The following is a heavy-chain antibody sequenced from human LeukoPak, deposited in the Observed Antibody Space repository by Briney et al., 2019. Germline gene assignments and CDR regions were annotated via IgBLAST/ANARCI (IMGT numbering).Heavy chain of an antibody. CDR3: ARPGKVSGVYYYYMDV. CDR1: GGSIGSSSYY. V-gene: IGHV4-39*01. D-gene: IGHD3-10*01. J-gene: IGHJ6*03. Sequence: PSETLSLTCTVSGGSIGSSSYYWAWIRQPPGKGLEWIGTISYSGSTYYNPSLKSRVTISVDTSKNQFSLKLSSVTAADTAVYYCARPGKVSGVYYYYMDVWGKGTTVTVSS. CDR2: ISYSGST.